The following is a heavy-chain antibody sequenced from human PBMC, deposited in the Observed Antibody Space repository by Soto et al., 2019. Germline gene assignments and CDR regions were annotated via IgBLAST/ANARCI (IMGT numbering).Heavy chain of an antibody. CDR1: GYTFTSYA. CDR2: INAGNGNT. V-gene: IGHV1-3*01. J-gene: IGHJ4*02. Sequence: QVQLVQSGAEVKKPGASVKVSCKASGYTFTSYAMHWVRQAPGQRLEWMGWINAGNGNTKYSQKFQGRVTITRDTSASTAYMELSSLRSEDTAVYYCARDLRYSVSYLFDFWGQGTLVTVSS. D-gene: IGHD1-26*01. CDR3: ARDLRYSVSYLFDF.